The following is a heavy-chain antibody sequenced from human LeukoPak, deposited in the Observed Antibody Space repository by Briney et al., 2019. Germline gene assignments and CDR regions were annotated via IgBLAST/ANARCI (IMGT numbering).Heavy chain of an antibody. CDR3: ASRGSGWYWDY. CDR2: IYPGDSDT. CDR1: GYSFTSYW. V-gene: IGHV5-51*01. J-gene: IGHJ4*02. Sequence: GESLKSSCNGSGYSFTSYWIGWVGQMARKGLEWRGIIYPGDSDTRYSASFQGQVTISADKSISTAYLQWSSLKASDTAMYYCASRGSGWYWDYWGQGTLVTVSS. D-gene: IGHD6-19*01.